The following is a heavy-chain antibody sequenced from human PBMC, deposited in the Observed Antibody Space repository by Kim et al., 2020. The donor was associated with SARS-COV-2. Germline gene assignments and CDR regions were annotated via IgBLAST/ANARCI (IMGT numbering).Heavy chain of an antibody. V-gene: IGHV3-30*18. CDR3: AKEGPSYYDFWSGYYPYFDY. CDR2: ISYDGSNK. D-gene: IGHD3-3*01. CDR1: GFTFSSYG. J-gene: IGHJ4*02. Sequence: GGSLRLSCAASGFTFSSYGMHWVRQAPGKGLEWVAVISYDGSNKYYADSVKGRFTISRDNSKNTLYLQMNSLRAEDTAVYYCAKEGPSYYDFWSGYYPYFDYWGQGTLVTVSS.